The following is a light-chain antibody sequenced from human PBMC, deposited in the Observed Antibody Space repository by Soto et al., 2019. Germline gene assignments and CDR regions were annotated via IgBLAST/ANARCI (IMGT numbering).Light chain of an antibody. Sequence: EIVLTQSPATLSVSPGERATLSCRASQSVSSNLAWYQQKPGQAPRLLIYGASTRATGIPARFSGSGSGTEFTLTISSLQSEDFAVYYCQQYNNWPPVSFGQGTKVEIK. CDR3: QQYNNWPPVS. CDR2: GAS. J-gene: IGKJ1*01. V-gene: IGKV3-15*01. CDR1: QSVSSN.